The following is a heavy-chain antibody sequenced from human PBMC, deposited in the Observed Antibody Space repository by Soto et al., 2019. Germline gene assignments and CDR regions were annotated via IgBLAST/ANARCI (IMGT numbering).Heavy chain of an antibody. D-gene: IGHD3-10*01. V-gene: IGHV4-31*03. Sequence: QVQLQESGPGLVKPPQTLSLTCTVSGGSISSGGYYWSWIRQHPGKGLEWIGYIYYTGSTSYNPSLKSRVTISVDTSENQFYLKLSSVTAADTAVYYCARSYGSGSYYFYGLDVWGQGTTATVSS. CDR3: ARSYGSGSYYFYGLDV. CDR1: GGSISSGGYY. CDR2: IYYTGST. J-gene: IGHJ6*02.